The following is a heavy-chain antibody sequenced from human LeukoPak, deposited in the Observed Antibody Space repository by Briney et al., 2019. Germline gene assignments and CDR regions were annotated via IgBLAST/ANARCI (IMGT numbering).Heavy chain of an antibody. CDR1: GFSLSTSGVG. Sequence: SGPTLVNPTQTLTLTCTFSGFSLSTSGVGVGWIRQPPGKALEWLALIYWDDDKRYSPSLKSRLTLTKDTSKNQVVLTMTNMDPVDTATYYCAHRTYYYDSSGYYYPSYFDYWGQGTLVTVSS. CDR2: IYWDDDK. V-gene: IGHV2-5*02. J-gene: IGHJ4*02. D-gene: IGHD3-22*01. CDR3: AHRTYYYDSSGYYYPSYFDY.